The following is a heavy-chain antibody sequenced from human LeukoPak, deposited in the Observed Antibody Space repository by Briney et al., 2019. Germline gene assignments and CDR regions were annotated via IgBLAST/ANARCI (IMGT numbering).Heavy chain of an antibody. V-gene: IGHV4-31*03. CDR3: ARDLPADRGGWEGYFDY. CDR1: GGSISSGGYY. CDR2: IYYSGST. D-gene: IGHD2-2*01. J-gene: IGHJ4*02. Sequence: NASETLSLTCTVSGGSISSGGYYWSWIRQHPGKGLEWIGYIYYSGSTYYNPSLKSRVTISVDTSKNQFSLKLSSVTAADTAVYYCARDLPADRGGWEGYFDYWGQGTLVTVSS.